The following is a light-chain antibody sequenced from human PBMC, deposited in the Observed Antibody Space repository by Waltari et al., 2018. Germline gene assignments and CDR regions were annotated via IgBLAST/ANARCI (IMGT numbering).Light chain of an antibody. CDR3: QQSYSTPPT. CDR1: QSISSY. V-gene: IGKV1-39*01. CDR2: AAS. J-gene: IGKJ4*01. Sequence: DIQMTQSPSSLSASVGDRVTITCRASQSISSYLNWYQQKPGTAPKPLIYAASSLQSGVPSRFSGSGSGTDFTLTISSLQPEDFATYYCQQSYSTPPTFGGGTKVEIK.